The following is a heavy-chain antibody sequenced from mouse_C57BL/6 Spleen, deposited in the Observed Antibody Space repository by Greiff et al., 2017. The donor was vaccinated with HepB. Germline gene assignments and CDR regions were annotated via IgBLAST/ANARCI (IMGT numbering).Heavy chain of an antibody. CDR3: ARDPEYYYAMDY. CDR2: ISYDGSN. V-gene: IGHV3-6*01. Sequence: EVQLQESGPGLVKPSQSLSLTCSVTGYSITSGYYWNWIRQFPGNKLEWMGYISYDGSNNYNPSLKNRISITRDTSKNQFFLKLNSVTTEDTATYYCARDPEYYYAMDYWGQGTSVTVSS. CDR1: GYSITSGYY. J-gene: IGHJ4*01.